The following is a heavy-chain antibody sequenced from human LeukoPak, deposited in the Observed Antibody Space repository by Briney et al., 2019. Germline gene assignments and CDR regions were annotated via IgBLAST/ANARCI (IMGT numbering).Heavy chain of an antibody. CDR2: ISTNDRTT. V-gene: IGHV3-11*04. J-gene: IGHJ4*02. CDR3: ARGLSGYASSLDY. D-gene: IGHD6-6*01. Sequence: GGSLRLSCAASGFILSDYYMSWIRQAPGKGLEWVAYISTNDRTTYYADSVKGRFTISRDNAKNSLYLQMNSLRAEDTAVYYCARGLSGYASSLDYWGQGTLVTVSA. CDR1: GFILSDYY.